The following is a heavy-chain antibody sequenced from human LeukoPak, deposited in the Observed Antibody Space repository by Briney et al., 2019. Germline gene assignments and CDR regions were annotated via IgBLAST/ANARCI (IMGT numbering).Heavy chain of an antibody. V-gene: IGHV4-31*03. CDR1: GDSISGGNYY. Sequence: SQTLSLTCTVSGDSISGGNYYWSWVRQHPGKGLEWIGYIYYSGSTYYNPSLKSRLTISVDPSKNQFSLKLSSVTAADTAVYYCARGFGDYEDTSDYYYYYGMDVWGQGTTVTVSS. CDR2: IYYSGST. J-gene: IGHJ6*02. D-gene: IGHD4-17*01. CDR3: ARGFGDYEDTSDYYYYYGMDV.